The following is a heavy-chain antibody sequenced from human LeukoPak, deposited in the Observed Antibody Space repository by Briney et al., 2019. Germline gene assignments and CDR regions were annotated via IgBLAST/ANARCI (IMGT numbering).Heavy chain of an antibody. V-gene: IGHV1-2*02. CDR1: GYTFTGYY. D-gene: IGHD3-3*01. Sequence: ASVKVSCTASGYTFTGYYMHWVRQAPGQGLEWMGWINPNSGGTNYAQKFQGRVTMTRDTSISTAYMELSRLRSDDTAVYYCARAGVLRFSVDYWGQGTQVTVSS. CDR3: ARAGVLRFSVDY. J-gene: IGHJ4*02. CDR2: INPNSGGT.